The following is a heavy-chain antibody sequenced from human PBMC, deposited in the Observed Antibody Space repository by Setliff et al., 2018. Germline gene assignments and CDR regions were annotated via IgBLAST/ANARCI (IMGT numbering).Heavy chain of an antibody. CDR2: IDWDDDK. J-gene: IGHJ5*02. CDR1: GFSLSTSGMC. V-gene: IGHV2-70*17. Sequence: SGPTLVNPTQTLTLTCTFSGFSLSTSGMCVSWIRQPPGKALEWLARIDWDDDKFYSRLSITKDSSKSQVFLTMTNMDPVDTATYYCALRRGNEWHLVRWFDPWGPGIQVTVSS. D-gene: IGHD6-6*01. CDR3: ALRRGNEWHLVRWFDP.